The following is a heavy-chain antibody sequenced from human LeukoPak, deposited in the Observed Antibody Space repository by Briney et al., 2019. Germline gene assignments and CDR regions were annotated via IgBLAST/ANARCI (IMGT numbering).Heavy chain of an antibody. CDR2: IYYSGST. J-gene: IGHJ3*02. CDR3: ASYYDFWSGLAFDI. Sequence: SQTLSLTCTVSGGSISSGDYYWSWIRQPPGKGLEWIGYIYYSGSTYYNPSLKSRVTISVDTSKNQFSLKLSSVTAADTAVYHCASYYDFWSGLAFDIWGQGTMVTVSS. D-gene: IGHD3-3*01. CDR1: GGSISSGDYY. V-gene: IGHV4-30-4*08.